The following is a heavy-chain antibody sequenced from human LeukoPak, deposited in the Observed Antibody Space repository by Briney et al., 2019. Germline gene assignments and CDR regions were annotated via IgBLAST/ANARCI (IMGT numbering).Heavy chain of an antibody. J-gene: IGHJ4*02. CDR1: GGSFSGYY. Sequence: SETLSLTCAVYGGSFSGYYWSWIRQSPGKGLEWIGEINHSGSTNYNPSLKSRVTISVDTSKNQFSLKLSSVTAADTAVYYCARGPVGPYDSSGYYLDYWGQGTLVTVSS. D-gene: IGHD3-22*01. V-gene: IGHV4-34*01. CDR2: INHSGST. CDR3: ARGPVGPYDSSGYYLDY.